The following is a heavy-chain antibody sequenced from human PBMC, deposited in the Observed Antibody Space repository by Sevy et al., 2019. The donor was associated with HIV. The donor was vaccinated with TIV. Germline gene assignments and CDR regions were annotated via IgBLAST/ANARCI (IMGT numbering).Heavy chain of an antibody. CDR1: GFTVSSNY. V-gene: IGHV3-53*01. J-gene: IGHJ6*02. CDR3: ATGGISTYYYGMDV. D-gene: IGHD3-16*01. Sequence: GGSLRLSCAASGFTVSSNYMSWVRQAPGKGLEWVSVIYSGGSTYYADSVKGRFTISRDNSKNTLYLQMNSLRAEDTAVYYCATGGISTYYYGMDVWGQGTTVTVSS. CDR2: IYSGGST.